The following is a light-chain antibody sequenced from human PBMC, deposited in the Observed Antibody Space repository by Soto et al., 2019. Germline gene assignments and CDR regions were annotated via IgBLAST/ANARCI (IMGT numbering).Light chain of an antibody. CDR2: KAS. J-gene: IGKJ2*01. Sequence: DIQMTQSPSTLSASVGDRVTITSQASQSISPWLAWYQQKPGKAPKILIYKASSLESGVPSRFSGSESGTEFTLTISSLQPDDFATYYCQQYKSYSRTFGQGTKLEIK. CDR3: QQYKSYSRT. V-gene: IGKV1-5*03. CDR1: QSISPW.